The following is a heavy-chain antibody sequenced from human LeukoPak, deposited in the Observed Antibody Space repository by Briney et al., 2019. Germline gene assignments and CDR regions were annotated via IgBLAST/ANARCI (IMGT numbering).Heavy chain of an antibody. D-gene: IGHD3-22*01. J-gene: IGHJ4*02. V-gene: IGHV4-59*01. CDR3: ARASYYYDSSGYFFDY. Sequence: SETLSLTCTVSGGSISSYYWSWIRQPPGKGLEWIGYIYYSGSTNYNPSLKSRVTISVDTSKNQFSLKLSSVTAADTAVYYCARASYYYDSSGYFFDYWGQGTLVTVSS. CDR1: GGSISSYY. CDR2: IYYSGST.